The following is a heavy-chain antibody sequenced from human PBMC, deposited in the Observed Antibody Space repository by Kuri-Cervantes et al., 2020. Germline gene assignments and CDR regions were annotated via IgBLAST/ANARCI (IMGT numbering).Heavy chain of an antibody. CDR1: GFTFSSYD. V-gene: IGHV3-13*01. D-gene: IGHD3-10*01. CDR2: IGTAGDT. J-gene: IGHJ3*01. CDR3: ARDEKGWPYYPDPGGAFDF. Sequence: GGSLRLSCAASGFTFSSYDMHWVRQATGEGLEWVSGIGTAGDTYYPGSVKGRFTISRENAKNSMYLQMNSLRAGDTAVYYCARDEKGWPYYPDPGGAFDFWGQGTMVTVSS.